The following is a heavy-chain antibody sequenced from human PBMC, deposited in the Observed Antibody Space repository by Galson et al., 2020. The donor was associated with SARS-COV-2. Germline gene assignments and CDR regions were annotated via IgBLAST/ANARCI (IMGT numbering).Heavy chain of an antibody. Sequence: ASVKVSCKASGYTFTDYYLHWVRQAPGQGLEWMGWNNPISGGTNYAQKFKDWVTMTRDTSISSAYMELSRLRSDDTAVYYCARSRLAYCGGDWYSDGLNLEYRGQGTLVTVSA. CDR1: GYTFTDYY. D-gene: IGHD2-21*02. CDR3: ARSRLAYCGGDWYSDGLNLEY. J-gene: IGHJ4*02. CDR2: NNPISGGT. V-gene: IGHV1-2*04.